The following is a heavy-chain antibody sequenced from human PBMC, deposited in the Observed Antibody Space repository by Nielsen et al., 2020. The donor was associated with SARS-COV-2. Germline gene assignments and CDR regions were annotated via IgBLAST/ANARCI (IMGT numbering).Heavy chain of an antibody. V-gene: IGHV1-69*05. D-gene: IGHD4-23*01. CDR2: IIPIFGTA. Sequence: SVKVSCKASGGTFSSYAISWVRQAPGQGLEWMGGIIPIFGTANYAQKFQGRVTMTRDTSTSTVYMELSSLRSEDTAVYYCASGILYGGNFYYYYGLDVWGQGTTVTVSS. J-gene: IGHJ6*02. CDR3: ASGILYGGNFYYYYGLDV. CDR1: GGTFSSYA.